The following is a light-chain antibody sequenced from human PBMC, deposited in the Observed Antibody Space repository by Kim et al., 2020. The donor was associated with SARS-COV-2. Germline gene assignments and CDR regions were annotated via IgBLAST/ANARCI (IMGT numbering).Light chain of an antibody. CDR2: GKN. V-gene: IGLV3-19*01. CDR3: NSRGSFGNHLLYV. CDR1: SLRTYY. J-gene: IGLJ1*01. Sequence: GQTVRITCHGDSLRTYYASWYQQKPGQAPVLVIYGKNNRPSRIPDRFSGSSSGNTASLTITGAQAEDEADDYCNSRGSFGNHLLYVFGTGTKVTVL.